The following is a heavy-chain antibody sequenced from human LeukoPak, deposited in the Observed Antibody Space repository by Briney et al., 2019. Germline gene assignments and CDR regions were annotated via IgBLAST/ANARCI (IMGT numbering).Heavy chain of an antibody. CDR3: ARGSREWELLFAFDI. D-gene: IGHD1-26*01. Sequence: SETLSLTCTVSGGSISSGDYYWSWIRQPPGKGLEWIGYIYYSGSTYYNPSLKSRVTISVDTSKNQFSLKLSSVTAADTAVYYCARGSREWELLFAFDIWGQGTMVTVSS. CDR1: GGSISSGDYY. V-gene: IGHV4-30-4*08. J-gene: IGHJ3*02. CDR2: IYYSGST.